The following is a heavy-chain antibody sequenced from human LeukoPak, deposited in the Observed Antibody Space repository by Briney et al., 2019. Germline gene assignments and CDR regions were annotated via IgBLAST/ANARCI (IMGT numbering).Heavy chain of an antibody. CDR1: GFTFDNYG. D-gene: IGHD2/OR15-2a*01. CDR2: ISYDGSNK. V-gene: IGHV3-30*18. Sequence: GGSLRLSCAASGFTFDNYGMHWVRQAPGKGLEWVAVISYDGSNKYYADSVKGRFTISRDNSKNTLYLQMNSLRAEDTAVYYCAKDLGYLSFYHHGMDVWGQGTTVTVSS. CDR3: AKDLGYLSFYHHGMDV. J-gene: IGHJ6*02.